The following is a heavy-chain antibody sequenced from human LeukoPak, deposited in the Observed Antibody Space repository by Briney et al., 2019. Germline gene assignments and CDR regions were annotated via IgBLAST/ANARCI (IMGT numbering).Heavy chain of an antibody. V-gene: IGHV1-46*01. CDR2: INPSGGST. CDR3: ARDGWIQRWHAFDI. D-gene: IGHD5-18*01. Sequence: ASVKVSCKASGYTFSSNYMHWVRQAPGQGLEWMGIINPSGGSTSYAQKFQGRVTMTKDTSTSTVYMELSSLRSEDTAVYYCARDGWIQRWHAFDIWGQGTMVTVSS. J-gene: IGHJ3*02. CDR1: GYTFSSNY.